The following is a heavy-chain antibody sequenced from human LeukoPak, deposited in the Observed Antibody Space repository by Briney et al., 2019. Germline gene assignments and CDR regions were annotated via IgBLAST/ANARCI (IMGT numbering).Heavy chain of an antibody. D-gene: IGHD3-10*02. CDR3: ARDLESIVLFGEILPHAFDI. Sequence: ASVKVSCKASGYTFTSYDINWVRQATGQGLEWMGWMNPNSGNTGYAQKFQGRVTMTTDRSTSTAYMELRSLRSDDTAVYYCARDLESIVLFGEILPHAFDIWGQGTMVIVSS. CDR1: GYTFTSYD. V-gene: IGHV1-8*01. CDR2: MNPNSGNT. J-gene: IGHJ3*02.